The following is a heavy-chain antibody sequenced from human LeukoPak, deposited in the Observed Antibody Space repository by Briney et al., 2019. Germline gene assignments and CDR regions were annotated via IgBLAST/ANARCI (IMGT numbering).Heavy chain of an antibody. J-gene: IGHJ6*03. V-gene: IGHV4-39*07. Sequence: SETLSLTCTVSGGSISSSSYYWGWIRQPPGKGLEWIGSIYYSGSTYYNPSLKSRVTITVDTSKNQFSLKLSSVTAADTAVYYWGRGNDLHCTNVVCYPRPYYYNYMDAWGKGPTVPAPS. CDR1: GGSISSSSYY. CDR2: IYYSGST. D-gene: IGHD2-8*01. CDR3: GRGNDLHCTNVVCYPRPYYYNYMDA.